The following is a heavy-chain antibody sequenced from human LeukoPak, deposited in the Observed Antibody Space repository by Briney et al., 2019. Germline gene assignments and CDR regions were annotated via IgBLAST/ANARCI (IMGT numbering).Heavy chain of an antibody. CDR3: ARHRGYVGAFDV. CDR2: IYYSGST. V-gene: IGHV4-59*08. D-gene: IGHD3-22*01. Sequence: SETLSLTCTVSGGSISGYYWSWIRQPPGKGLEWIGFIYYSGSTSYNPSLKSRVTISVDTSKNQFSLNLSSVTAAETAVYYCARHRGYVGAFDVWGRGTMVIVSS. J-gene: IGHJ3*01. CDR1: GGSISGYY.